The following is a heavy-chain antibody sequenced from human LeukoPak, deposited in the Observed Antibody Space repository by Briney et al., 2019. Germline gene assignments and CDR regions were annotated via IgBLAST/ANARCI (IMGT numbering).Heavy chain of an antibody. CDR2: IYHSGST. CDR1: GGSISSGGYS. CDR3: ARVGGTNYYYYGMDV. Sequence: SETLSLTCAVSGGSISSGGYSWNWIRQPPGKGLEWIGYIYHSGSTDYNPSLKSRVTISIDGSKNQFSLKLSSVTAADMAVYYCARVGGTNYYYYGMDVWGQGTTVTVSS. J-gene: IGHJ6*02. V-gene: IGHV4-30-2*01. D-gene: IGHD3-10*01.